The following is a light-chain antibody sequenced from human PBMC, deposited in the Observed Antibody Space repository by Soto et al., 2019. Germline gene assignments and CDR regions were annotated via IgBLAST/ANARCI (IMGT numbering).Light chain of an antibody. CDR1: QSISSNY. J-gene: IGKJ5*01. CDR3: QQHSIWPPVT. Sequence: SVATPSPTTLAVSRGECAPLSCRPRQSISSNYLAWYQQKPDQAPRLLIYGASSRAPDIPDRFSGGGSGTDFTLTINSLESEDFAVYYCQQHSIWPPVTFGQGTRLEI. CDR2: GAS. V-gene: IGKV3D-20*02.